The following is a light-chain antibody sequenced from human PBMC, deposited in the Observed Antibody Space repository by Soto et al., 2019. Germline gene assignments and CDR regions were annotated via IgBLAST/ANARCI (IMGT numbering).Light chain of an antibody. CDR2: GAS. Sequence: VLTQSPGTLSLSPGERATISCRASQSISSNYLAWYQHKPGKAPRLLIYGASSRATGIPHRFSGSGSGTDFTLTISRLEPEGCGVFYCQQYGNSPPYTFGQGTRLEIK. CDR1: QSISSNY. V-gene: IGKV3-20*01. J-gene: IGKJ2*01. CDR3: QQYGNSPPYT.